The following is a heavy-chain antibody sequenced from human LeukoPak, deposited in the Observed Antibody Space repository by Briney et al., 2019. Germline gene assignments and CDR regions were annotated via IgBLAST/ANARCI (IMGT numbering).Heavy chain of an antibody. D-gene: IGHD5-18*01. J-gene: IGHJ4*02. Sequence: PGGSLRLSCAASEFTFSTYSMNWVRQAPGKGLEWVSSISSLSSYIYYADSLKGRFTISRDNAKNSLYLQMNSLRAEDTAVYYCARGGPRDGYDYWGQGTLVTVSS. V-gene: IGHV3-21*01. CDR3: ARGGPRDGYDY. CDR1: EFTFSTYS. CDR2: ISSLSSYI.